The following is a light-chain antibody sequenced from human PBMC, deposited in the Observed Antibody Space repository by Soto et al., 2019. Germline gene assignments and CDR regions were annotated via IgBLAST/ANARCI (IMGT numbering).Light chain of an antibody. Sequence: EIVLTQSPGTLSLSPGERATLSCRASQSVTSNYLAWYQQKPGQAPRLLIYGASTRATGIPGRFSGSGSGTDFPLTITRLEPEDFAVYYCQQYGSSPRTFGQGTKLEI. CDR2: GAS. J-gene: IGKJ2*01. V-gene: IGKV3-20*01. CDR3: QQYGSSPRT. CDR1: QSVTSNY.